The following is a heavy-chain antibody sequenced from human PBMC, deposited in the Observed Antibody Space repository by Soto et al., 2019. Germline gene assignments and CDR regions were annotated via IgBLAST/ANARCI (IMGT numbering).Heavy chain of an antibody. D-gene: IGHD2-15*01. CDR2: INPSGGST. V-gene: IGHV1-46*01. CDR1: GYTFTSYY. CDR3: ARLRGCSGGSCYPRFDP. Sequence: ASVKVSCKASGYTFTSYYMHWVRQAPGQGLEWMGIINPSGGSTSYAQKFQGRVTMTRDTSTSTVYMELSSLRSEDTAVYYCARLRGCSGGSCYPRFDPWGQGTLVTVYS. J-gene: IGHJ5*02.